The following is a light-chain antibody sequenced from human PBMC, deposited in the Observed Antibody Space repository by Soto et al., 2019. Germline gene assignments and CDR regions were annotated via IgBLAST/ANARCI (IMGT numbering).Light chain of an antibody. CDR2: GAS. CDR1: QSVSSN. J-gene: IGKJ1*01. Sequence: EIVMTQSPATLSLSPGERATLSCRASQSVSSNLAWYKQKPGQAPRLLIYGASTRATGIPARFSGSGSGTEFTLTITSLKSEDFEVYYCQQYNNWPQTFGQGTKVDIK. CDR3: QQYNNWPQT. V-gene: IGKV3-15*01.